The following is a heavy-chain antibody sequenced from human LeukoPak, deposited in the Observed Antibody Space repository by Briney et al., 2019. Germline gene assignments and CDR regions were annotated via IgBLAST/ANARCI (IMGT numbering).Heavy chain of an antibody. Sequence: GASVKVSCKASGGTFSSYAISWVRQAPGQGLEWMGRIIPIFGTANYAQKFQGRVTITADKSTSTAYMELSSLRSEDTAVYYCAPDGPYQQNRETKLADYWGQGTLVTVSS. D-gene: IGHD2-2*01. CDR2: IIPIFGTA. J-gene: IGHJ4*02. V-gene: IGHV1-69*06. CDR1: GGTFSSYA. CDR3: APDGPYQQNRETKLADY.